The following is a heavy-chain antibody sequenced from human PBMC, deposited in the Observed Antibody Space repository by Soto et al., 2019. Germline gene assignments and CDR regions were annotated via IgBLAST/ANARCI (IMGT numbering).Heavy chain of an antibody. CDR1: GFTFSDYY. J-gene: IGHJ4*02. Sequence: QVQLVESGGGLVKPGGSLRLSCAASGFTFSDYYMNWVRQAPGKGLEWLSFISGPGSTIFYADSVKGRFTISRDNAKNSLYLQMSSLRAEDTAVYYCARVPRRSYDSSAYSFLDYWGQGTLVTVSS. CDR2: ISGPGSTI. CDR3: ARVPRRSYDSSAYSFLDY. V-gene: IGHV3-11*01. D-gene: IGHD3-22*01.